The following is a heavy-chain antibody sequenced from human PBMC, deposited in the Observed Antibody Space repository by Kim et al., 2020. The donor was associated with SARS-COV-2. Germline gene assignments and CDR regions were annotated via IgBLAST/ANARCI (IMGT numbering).Heavy chain of an antibody. D-gene: IGHD1-26*01. CDR1: GFTFSSYA. V-gene: IGHV3-30*04. CDR2: ISYDGSNK. Sequence: GGSLRLSCAASGFTFSSYAMHWVRQAPGKGLEWVAVISYDGSNKYYADSVKGRFTISRDNSKNTLYLQMNSLRAEDTAVYYCARDRYIVGATNPWYFDLWGRGTLVTVSS. J-gene: IGHJ2*01. CDR3: ARDRYIVGATNPWYFDL.